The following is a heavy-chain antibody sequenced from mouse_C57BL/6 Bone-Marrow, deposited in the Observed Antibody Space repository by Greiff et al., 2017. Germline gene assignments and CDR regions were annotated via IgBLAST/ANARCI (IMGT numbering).Heavy chain of an antibody. J-gene: IGHJ3*01. CDR3: ARANWGPY. CDR2: IWSGGST. D-gene: IGHD4-1*01. Sequence: QVQLKESGPGLVQPSQSLSITCPVSGFSLTSSGVHWVRQSPGKGLEWLGVIWSGGSTDYNAAFISRLDIRNDNYKSKFFFKMNRLQAADTTIYYCARANWGPYWGQGTLVTVSA. V-gene: IGHV2-2*01. CDR1: GFSLTSSG.